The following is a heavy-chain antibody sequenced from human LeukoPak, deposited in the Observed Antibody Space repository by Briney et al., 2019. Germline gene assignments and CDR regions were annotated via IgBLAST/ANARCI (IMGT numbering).Heavy chain of an antibody. D-gene: IGHD3-3*01. CDR2: ITPTFGPA. V-gene: IGHV1-69*05. CDR1: GGTFSSYA. Sequence: SVKVSCKASGGTFSSYAISWVRQAPGQGLEWMGGITPTFGPATYAQKFQGRVTITTDESTSTAYMELSSLRSEDTAVYYCARAEYDFWSGYRRGYWFDPWGQGTLVTVSS. J-gene: IGHJ5*02. CDR3: ARAEYDFWSGYRRGYWFDP.